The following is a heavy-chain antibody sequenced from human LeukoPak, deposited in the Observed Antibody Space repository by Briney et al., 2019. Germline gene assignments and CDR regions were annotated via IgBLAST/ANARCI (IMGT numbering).Heavy chain of an antibody. CDR2: IIPIFGTA. CDR1: GGTFSNYA. J-gene: IGHJ5*02. D-gene: IGHD6-19*01. V-gene: IGHV1-69*13. CDR3: ARGLVRGPFDP. Sequence: GASVKVSCRASGGTFSNYAISWVRQAPGQGLEWMGGIIPIFGTANYAQKFQGRVTITADESTSTAYMELSSLRSEDTAVYCCARGLVRGPFDPWGQGTLVTVSS.